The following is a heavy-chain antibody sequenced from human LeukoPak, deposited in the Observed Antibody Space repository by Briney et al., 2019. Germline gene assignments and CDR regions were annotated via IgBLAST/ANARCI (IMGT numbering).Heavy chain of an antibody. V-gene: IGHV3-48*03. CDR2: FDSSGITI. D-gene: IGHD4-17*01. Sequence: PGGSLRLSCAGSGFPFSSYEMNWLRQAPGKGLEWVSHFDSSGITIYYGDSVKGRFTISRDNAKNSIYLQMDSLRVEDTAIYYCARDSVGDLLDYWGQGTPVTVSS. CDR3: ARDSVGDLLDY. CDR1: GFPFSSYE. J-gene: IGHJ4*02.